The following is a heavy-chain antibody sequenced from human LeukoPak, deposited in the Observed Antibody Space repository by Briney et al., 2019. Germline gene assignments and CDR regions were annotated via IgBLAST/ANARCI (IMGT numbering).Heavy chain of an antibody. CDR2: VGSKVDNYAT. J-gene: IGHJ6*02. V-gene: IGHV3-73*01. CDR1: GFTFSGAS. CDR3: SNGYYGLDV. Sequence: PGGSLRLSCAASGFTFSGASLNWVRQASGEGLEWVGRVGSKVDNYATAYAESVKGRFIISREDSKNTAYLQMNSLKTDDTAVYYCSNGYYGLDVWGQGTTVTVSS.